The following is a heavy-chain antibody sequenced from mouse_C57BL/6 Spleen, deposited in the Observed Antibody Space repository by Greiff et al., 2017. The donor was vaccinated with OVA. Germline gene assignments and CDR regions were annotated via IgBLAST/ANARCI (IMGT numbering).Heavy chain of an antibody. Sequence: QVQLQQPGAELVKPGASVKVSCKASGYTFTSYWMHWVKQRPGQGLEWIGRIHPSDSDTNYNHKFKGKATLTVDKSSSTASLQLSSLKSEATAVFYCARLEEDDCGNGFDYWGQGTTVTVSA. CDR1: GYTFTSYW. CDR3: ARLEEDDCGNGFDY. D-gene: IGHD2-12*01. CDR2: IHPSDSDT. V-gene: IGHV1-74*01. J-gene: IGHJ3*01.